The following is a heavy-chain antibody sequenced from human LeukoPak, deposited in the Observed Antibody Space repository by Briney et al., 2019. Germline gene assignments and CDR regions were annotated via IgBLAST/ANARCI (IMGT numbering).Heavy chain of an antibody. CDR3: VRDRGVTLKAFDY. D-gene: IGHD2-21*02. J-gene: IGHJ4*02. V-gene: IGHV1-69*01. CDR2: IIPILDTA. CDR1: GGTFSSYA. Sequence: SVKVSCKASGGTFSSYAISWVRQAPGQGLQWMGGIIPILDTANYPQRFQGIVTITADDSTGTAYMELSSLRSEDTAVYYCVRDRGVTLKAFDYWGQGTLVSVSS.